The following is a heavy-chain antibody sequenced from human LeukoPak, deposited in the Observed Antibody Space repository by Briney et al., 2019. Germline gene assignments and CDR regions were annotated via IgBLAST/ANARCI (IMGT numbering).Heavy chain of an antibody. CDR2: INHSGST. Sequence: PSETLSLTCAVYGGSFSGYYWSWIRQPPGKGLEWIGEINHSGSTNYNPSLKSRVTISVDTSKNQFSLKLSSVTAADTAVYYCARIAAAGIGYWGQGTLVTVSS. J-gene: IGHJ4*02. CDR1: GGSFSGYY. D-gene: IGHD6-13*01. CDR3: ARIAAAGIGY. V-gene: IGHV4-34*01.